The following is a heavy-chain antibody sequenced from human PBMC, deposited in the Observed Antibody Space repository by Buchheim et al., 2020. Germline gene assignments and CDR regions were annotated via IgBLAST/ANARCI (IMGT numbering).Heavy chain of an antibody. J-gene: IGHJ4*02. CDR3: ASGTGQQLGEGIDY. CDR2: IIPILGIA. D-gene: IGHD6-6*01. Sequence: QVQLVQSGAEVKKPGSSVKVSCKASGGTFSSYTISWVRQAPGQGLEWMGRIIPILGIANYAQKFQGRVTITADKSTSTASMELSSLRSEDTAVYYCASGTGQQLGEGIDYWGQGTL. V-gene: IGHV1-69*02. CDR1: GGTFSSYT.